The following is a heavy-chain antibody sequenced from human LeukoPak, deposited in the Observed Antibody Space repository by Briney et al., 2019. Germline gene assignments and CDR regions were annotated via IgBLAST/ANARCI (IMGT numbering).Heavy chain of an antibody. J-gene: IGHJ4*02. CDR2: INANSGGT. CDR1: GYSFTDNY. CDR3: ATLLTVTGD. Sequence: ASVKVSCKASGYSFTDNYMHWVRQAPGQGLEWLGWINANSGGTKYAQKFQGRVTLTRGTSISTAYMELSRLTSDDSAVYYCATLLTVTGDWGQGTLVTVSS. V-gene: IGHV1-2*02. D-gene: IGHD6-19*01.